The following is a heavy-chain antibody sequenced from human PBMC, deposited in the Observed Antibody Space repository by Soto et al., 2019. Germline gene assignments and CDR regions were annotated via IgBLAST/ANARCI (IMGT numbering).Heavy chain of an antibody. J-gene: IGHJ5*02. D-gene: IGHD6-13*01. CDR2: IIPIFGTA. CDR3: ARDGGEQQLANWFDP. V-gene: IGHV1-69*12. CDR1: GGTFSSYA. Sequence: QVQLVQSGAEVKKPGSSVKVSCKASGGTFSSYAISWVRQAPGQGLEWMGGIIPIFGTANYAQKFQGRVTSAAHEATSTAYMELSSLRSEDTAVYYCARDGGEQQLANWFDPWGQGTLVTVSS.